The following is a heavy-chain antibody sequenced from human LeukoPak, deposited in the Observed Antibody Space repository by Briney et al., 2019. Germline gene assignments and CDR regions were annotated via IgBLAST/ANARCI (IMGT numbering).Heavy chain of an antibody. CDR3: ARVRSGYYFDY. D-gene: IGHD3-22*01. V-gene: IGHV3-53*01. CDR1: GFTVSSNY. Sequence: PGGSLRLSCAASGFTVSSNYMSWVRQAPGKGLEWVSVIYSGGSTYYADSVKGRFTISRDNAKNSLYLQMNSLRAEDTAVYYCARVRSGYYFDYWGQGTLVTVSS. CDR2: IYSGGST. J-gene: IGHJ4*02.